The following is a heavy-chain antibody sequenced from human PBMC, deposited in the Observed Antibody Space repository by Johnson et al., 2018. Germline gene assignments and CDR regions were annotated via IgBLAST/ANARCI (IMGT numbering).Heavy chain of an antibody. CDR1: GFTVSNNY. Sequence: VQLVQSGGGLVKSGGSXRLSCKASGFTVSNNYMNWVRQAPGKGLEWVALIYSGGSTSYIDSVKGRFTISRDHSENTLYLQMNSLRLDDPAVYFCARVSGGGGIWGQGTLVTVFS. CDR3: ARVSGGGGI. J-gene: IGHJ4*02. V-gene: IGHV3-66*02. D-gene: IGHD3-10*01. CDR2: IYSGGST.